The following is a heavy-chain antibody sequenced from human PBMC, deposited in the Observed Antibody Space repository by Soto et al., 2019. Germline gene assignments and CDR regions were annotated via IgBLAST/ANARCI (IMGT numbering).Heavy chain of an antibody. CDR3: ARAPTGSYYKFFDY. D-gene: IGHD3-10*01. V-gene: IGHV4-4*02. CDR2: IYNSGST. Sequence: ASELQSLTSSVSRGTIGRSNWWSLVRQPQGKGLEWFGEIYNSGSTNYNPSLKSRVTISVDKSKNQFPLKLSSVTAADTAVFYCARAPTGSYYKFFDYWGKGTLVPVSS. J-gene: IGHJ4*02. CDR1: RGTIGRSNW.